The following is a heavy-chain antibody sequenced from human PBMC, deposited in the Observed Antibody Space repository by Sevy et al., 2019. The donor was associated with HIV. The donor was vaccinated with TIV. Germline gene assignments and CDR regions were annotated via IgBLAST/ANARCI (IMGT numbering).Heavy chain of an antibody. Sequence: GGSLRLSCVASGFTFSKYSMSWVRQPPGKGLEWVSTLSFGCGEINYADSVKGRFTMSRDNSKSSVYLQMNNLRPEDTAVYYCAREGCTKPHDYWGQGTLVTVSS. D-gene: IGHD2-8*01. CDR1: GFTFSKYS. CDR2: LSFGCGEI. CDR3: AREGCTKPHDY. J-gene: IGHJ4*02. V-gene: IGHV3-23*01.